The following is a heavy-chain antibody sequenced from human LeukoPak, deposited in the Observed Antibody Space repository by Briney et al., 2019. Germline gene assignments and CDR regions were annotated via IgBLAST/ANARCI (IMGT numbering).Heavy chain of an antibody. J-gene: IGHJ6*02. D-gene: IGHD3-16*01. V-gene: IGHV3-23*01. CDR2: ISGSGGSI. CDR3: AKGWGGLGELDPKYYYYGMDV. CDR1: GFTFSSYY. Sequence: GGSLRLSCAASGFTFSSYYMSWIRQAPGKGLEWVSSISGSGGSIYYADSVKGRFTISRDNSKNTLYLQMNSLRAEDTAVYYCAKGWGGLGELDPKYYYYGMDVWGQGTTVTVSS.